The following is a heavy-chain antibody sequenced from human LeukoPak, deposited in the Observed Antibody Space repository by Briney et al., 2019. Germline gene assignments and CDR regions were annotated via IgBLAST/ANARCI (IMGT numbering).Heavy chain of an antibody. CDR3: TTADYYDSSGYDYYYYGMGV. CDR2: IKSKTDGGTT. CDR1: GFTFSNAW. V-gene: IGHV3-15*01. D-gene: IGHD3-22*01. Sequence: GGSLRLSCAASGFTFSNAWMSWVRQAPGKGLEWVGRIKSKTDGGTTDYAAPVKGRFTISRDDSKNTLYLQMNSLKTEDTAVYYCTTADYYDSSGYDYYYYGMGVWGQGTTVTVSS. J-gene: IGHJ6*02.